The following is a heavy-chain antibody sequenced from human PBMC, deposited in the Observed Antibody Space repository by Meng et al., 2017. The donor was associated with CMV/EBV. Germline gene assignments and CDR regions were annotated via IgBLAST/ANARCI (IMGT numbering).Heavy chain of an antibody. Sequence: SGPTLVKPTQTLTLTCTVSGFSIRTSGLGVVWIRQPPGEALEWLALIYWNDDKHFWPSLKTRLTITRDTSRNLVFLTLTDMDPVDTGTYFCARTSRDYDSLTGYYLRGLDYWGQGLKVTVSS. CDR2: IYWNDDK. V-gene: IGHV2-5*01. D-gene: IGHD3-9*01. J-gene: IGHJ4*02. CDR1: GFSIRTSGLG. CDR3: ARTSRDYDSLTGYYLRGLDY.